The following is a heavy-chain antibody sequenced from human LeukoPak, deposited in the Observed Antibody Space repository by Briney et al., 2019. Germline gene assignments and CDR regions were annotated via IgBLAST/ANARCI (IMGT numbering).Heavy chain of an antibody. CDR1: GLTVSSYW. J-gene: IGHJ4*02. CDR3: TRGSPLDY. CDR2: IKEDASET. D-gene: IGHD1-26*01. V-gene: IGHV3-7*01. Sequence: PGGSLRLSCADSGLTVSSYWMNWVRQAPGKGLEWVANIKEDASETNYVGSAIGRFAISRDNAKNSLYLQMNSLRVEDTAVYYCTRGSPLDYWGQGTLVTVSS.